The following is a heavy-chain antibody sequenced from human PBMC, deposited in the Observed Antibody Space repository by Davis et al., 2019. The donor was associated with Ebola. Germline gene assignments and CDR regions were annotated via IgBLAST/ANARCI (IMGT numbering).Heavy chain of an antibody. D-gene: IGHD3-3*01. J-gene: IGHJ6*04. CDR1: GYTFTSYD. CDR2: MNPNSGNT. Sequence: ASVKVSCKASGYTFTSYDINWVRQATGQGLEWMGWMNPNSGNTGYAQKFQGRVTMTRNTSISTAYMELSSLRSEDTAVYYCARVGEAYYDFWSGYDYYGMDVWSKGTTVTVSS. CDR3: ARVGEAYYDFWSGYDYYGMDV. V-gene: IGHV1-8*01.